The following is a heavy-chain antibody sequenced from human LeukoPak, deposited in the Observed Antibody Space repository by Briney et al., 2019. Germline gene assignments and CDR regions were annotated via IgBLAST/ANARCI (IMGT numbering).Heavy chain of an antibody. V-gene: IGHV1-69*04. CDR1: GGTFSSYA. J-gene: IGHJ4*02. D-gene: IGHD3-22*01. Sequence: ASVTVSCKASGGTFSSYAISWVRQAPGQGLEWMGRIIPILGIANYAQKFQGRVTITADKSTSTAYMELSSLRSEDTAVYYCASARLPDYYDSSGYYLYWGQGTLVTVSS. CDR2: IIPILGIA. CDR3: ASARLPDYYDSSGYYLY.